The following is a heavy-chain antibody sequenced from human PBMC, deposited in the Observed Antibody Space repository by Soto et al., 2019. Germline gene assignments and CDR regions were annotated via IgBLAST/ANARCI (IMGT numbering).Heavy chain of an antibody. D-gene: IGHD2-15*01. Sequence: EVQLLESGGGLVQPGGSLRLSCAASGFTFSTYAMSWVRQAPGKGLEWVSAISGSGGNSTFYGDSVKGRFTISRDNSKNTLYRQMNSLGAEDTAVYYCAKGGGSCCFDNWGQGTLVTVSS. CDR1: GFTFSTYA. CDR2: ISGSGGNST. J-gene: IGHJ4*02. V-gene: IGHV3-23*01. CDR3: AKGGGSCCFDN.